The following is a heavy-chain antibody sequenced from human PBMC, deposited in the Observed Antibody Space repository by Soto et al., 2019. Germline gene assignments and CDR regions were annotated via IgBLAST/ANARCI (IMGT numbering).Heavy chain of an antibody. J-gene: IGHJ4*02. D-gene: IGHD2-15*01. V-gene: IGHV3-15*01. CDR2: IKSKTDGGPT. CDR1: VFTFSKAW. Sequence: GGSLRLSCAASVFTFSKAWMSCVRQSPGKGPEWAGRIKSKTDGGPTDYAAPVKGRITISRDDSKNRLYLQMSSLKTDDTAVYYCTTDSTIALTPPSHDWGQAPSGPLSS. CDR3: TTDSTIALTPPSHD.